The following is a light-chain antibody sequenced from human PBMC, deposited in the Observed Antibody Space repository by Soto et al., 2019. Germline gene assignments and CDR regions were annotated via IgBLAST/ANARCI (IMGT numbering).Light chain of an antibody. CDR1: QGIRNF. V-gene: IGKV1-27*01. CDR3: QKYSSVPV. J-gene: IGKJ3*01. Sequence: DIQMTQSPTSLSASVGDRVTITCRASQGIRNFVAWYQQKSGKAPKLLIYAASTLQLGVPSRFSGSGSGTDFTLTINSLQPEDVATYSCQKYSSVPVFGPGTKLEIK. CDR2: AAS.